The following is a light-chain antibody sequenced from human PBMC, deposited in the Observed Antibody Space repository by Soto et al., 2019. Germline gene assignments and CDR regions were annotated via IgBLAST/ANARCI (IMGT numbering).Light chain of an antibody. CDR3: QQYGSSPRT. V-gene: IGKV3-20*01. CDR2: RTS. Sequence: EIVMTQFPATLSVSQGERATLSCRASQTISTNLAWYQQKPGQAPRLLIYRTSSRATGIPDRFSGSESETDFTLTISRLEPDDSAVYYCQQYGSSPRTFGPGTKVDIK. CDR1: QTISTN. J-gene: IGKJ1*01.